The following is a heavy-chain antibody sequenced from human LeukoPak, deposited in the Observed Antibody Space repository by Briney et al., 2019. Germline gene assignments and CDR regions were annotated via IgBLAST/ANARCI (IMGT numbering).Heavy chain of an antibody. CDR1: GFTFRNNW. Sequence: GSLRLSCAASGFTFRNNWMTWVRQAPGTGLEWVANIKQDGSEKYYVDSVKGRFTISRDNSKNTLYLQMNSLRAEDTAVYYCARRAGAYSHPYDYWGQGTLVTVSS. CDR2: IKQDGSEK. V-gene: IGHV3-7*03. D-gene: IGHD4/OR15-4a*01. J-gene: IGHJ4*02. CDR3: ARRAGAYSHPYDY.